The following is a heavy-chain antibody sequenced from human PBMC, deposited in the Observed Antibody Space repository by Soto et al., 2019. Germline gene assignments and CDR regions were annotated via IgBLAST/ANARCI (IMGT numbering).Heavy chain of an antibody. V-gene: IGHV1-18*01. CDR3: ARDLLYDFWSGPYNWFDP. D-gene: IGHD3-3*01. J-gene: IGHJ5*02. CDR1: GYTFTSYG. Sequence: QVQLVQSGAEVKKPGASVKVSCKASGYTFTSYGISWVRQAPGQGLEWMGWISAYNGNTNYAQKLQGRVTMTTDPSTSTAYMELRSLRSDDTAVYYCARDLLYDFWSGPYNWFDPWGQGPLVTVSS. CDR2: ISAYNGNT.